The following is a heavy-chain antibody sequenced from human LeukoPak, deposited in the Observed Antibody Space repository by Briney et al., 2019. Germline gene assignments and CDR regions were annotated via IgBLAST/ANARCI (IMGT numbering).Heavy chain of an antibody. CDR2: IYYSGST. CDR1: GGSISSYY. D-gene: IGHD2-15*01. V-gene: IGHV4-59*01. J-gene: IGHJ4*02. Sequence: SSETLSLTCTVSGGSISSYYWSWIRQPPGKGLEWIGYIYYSGSTNYNPSLKSRVTIPVDTSKNHFSLNLSSVTAADTAVYYCARGYWGSFDYWGQGTLVTVSS. CDR3: ARGYWGSFDY.